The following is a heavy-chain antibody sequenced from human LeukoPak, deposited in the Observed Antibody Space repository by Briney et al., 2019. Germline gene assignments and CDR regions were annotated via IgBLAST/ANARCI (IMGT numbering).Heavy chain of an antibody. Sequence: QPGGSLRLSCAASGFTFSSYGMNWVRQAPGKGLEWVSYISSSGSTIYYADSVKGRFTISRDNAKNSLYLQMNSLRAEDTAVYYCARTLDGHMGALDYWGQGTLVTVSS. V-gene: IGHV3-48*04. CDR1: GFTFSSYG. CDR2: ISSSGSTI. CDR3: ARTLDGHMGALDY. J-gene: IGHJ4*02. D-gene: IGHD1-26*01.